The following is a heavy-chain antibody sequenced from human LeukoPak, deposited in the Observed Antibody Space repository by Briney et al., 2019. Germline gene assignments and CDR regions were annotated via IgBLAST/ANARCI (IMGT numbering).Heavy chain of an antibody. J-gene: IGHJ4*02. D-gene: IGHD1-1*01. V-gene: IGHV3-23*01. CDR1: GFTFSSYA. Sequence: GGSLRLSCAASGFTFSSYAMSWVRQAPGKGLEWVSAINGSGSSTYYADSVKGRFTISRDNSKNTLYLQMNSLRDEDTAVYYCAKRKLDRQYYFDYWGQGTLVTVSS. CDR3: AKRKLDRQYYFDY. CDR2: INGSGSST.